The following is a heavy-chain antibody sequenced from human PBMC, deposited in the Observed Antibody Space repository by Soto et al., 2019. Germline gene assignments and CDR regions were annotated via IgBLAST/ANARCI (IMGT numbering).Heavy chain of an antibody. J-gene: IGHJ5*02. V-gene: IGHV1-3*01. Sequence: QVQLVQSGAEVRKPGASVKVSCKASGYSFAAYPMHWVRQAPGQRLEWMGWINAGNGDTKYSQNFQGRVTITRDTSASTVYMELSSLRSEDTAVYYCARNGVLWFGESANWFDPWGQGTLVTVSS. D-gene: IGHD3-10*01. CDR2: INAGNGDT. CDR3: ARNGVLWFGESANWFDP. CDR1: GYSFAAYP.